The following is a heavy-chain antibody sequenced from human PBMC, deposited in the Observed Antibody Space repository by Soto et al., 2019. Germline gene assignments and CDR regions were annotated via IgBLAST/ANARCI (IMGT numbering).Heavy chain of an antibody. CDR3: ARVSGSYYYGMDV. CDR1: GGSISSGDYY. CDR2: IYYSGST. Sequence: PSETLSLTCTVSGGSISSGDYYWSWIRQPPGKGLEWIGDIYYSGSTNYNPSLKSRVTISVDKSKNQFSLKLSSMTAADTAVYYCARVSGSYYYGMDVWGQGTTVTVSS. V-gene: IGHV4-30-4*01. D-gene: IGHD1-26*01. J-gene: IGHJ6*02.